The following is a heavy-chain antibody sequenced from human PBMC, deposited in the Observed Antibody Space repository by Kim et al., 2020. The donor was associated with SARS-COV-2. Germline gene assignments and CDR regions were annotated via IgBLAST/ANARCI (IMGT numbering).Heavy chain of an antibody. Sequence: ASVKVSCKASGYTFTGYYMHWVRQAPGQGLEWMGWINPNNGGTNYAQKFQGWVTMTRDTSISTAYMELSRLRSDDTAVYYCAREVAAAPYGMDVWGQGTTVTVSS. D-gene: IGHD6-13*01. J-gene: IGHJ6*02. CDR2: INPNNGGT. V-gene: IGHV1-2*04. CDR3: AREVAAAPYGMDV. CDR1: GYTFTGYY.